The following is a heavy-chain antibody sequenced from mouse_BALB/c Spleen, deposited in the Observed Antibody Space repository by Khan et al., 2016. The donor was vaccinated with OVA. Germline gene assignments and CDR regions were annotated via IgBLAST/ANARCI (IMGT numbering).Heavy chain of an antibody. CDR3: ASGGYWYFDV. CDR1: GYTFTNYG. Sequence: QVQLKQSGPELKKPGETVKISCKASGYTFTNYGMNWVKQAPGKGLKWMGWINTYTGEPTYADDFKGRFAFSLETSASTAHLQSNNLKNEDTATYFCASGGYWYFDVWGAGTTVTVSS. J-gene: IGHJ1*01. V-gene: IGHV9-3-1*01. CDR2: INTYTGEP. D-gene: IGHD1-1*02.